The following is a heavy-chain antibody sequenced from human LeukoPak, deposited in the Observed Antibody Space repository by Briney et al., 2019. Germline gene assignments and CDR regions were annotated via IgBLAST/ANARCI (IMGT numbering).Heavy chain of an antibody. D-gene: IGHD4-17*01. CDR1: GYSFTSYW. V-gene: IGHV5-51*01. CDR3: ARSTTVTTEDYYYMDV. Sequence: RGDSLKISCKGSGYSFTSYWICCVRQMPGKGLEWMGSIYPGDSDTRYSPSFQGQVTISADKSISTAYLQLSSLKASDTAMYYCARSTTVTTEDYYYMDVWGKGTTVTISS. CDR2: IYPGDSDT. J-gene: IGHJ6*03.